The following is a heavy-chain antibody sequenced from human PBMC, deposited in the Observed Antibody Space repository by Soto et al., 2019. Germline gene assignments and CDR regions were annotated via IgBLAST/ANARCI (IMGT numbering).Heavy chain of an antibody. D-gene: IGHD3-3*01. V-gene: IGHV1-69*13. J-gene: IGHJ6*02. CDR3: ARFSGPVELRFLEWLNLNV. CDR2: IIPVFGTA. CDR1: GGTFSSYA. Sequence: SVKVSCKASGGTFSSYAISWVRHAPGQGLEWMGGIIPVFGTANYAQKFQGRVTITADESTSTAYMELSSLRSEDTAVYYCARFSGPVELRFLEWLNLNVWGQGTTVTVSS.